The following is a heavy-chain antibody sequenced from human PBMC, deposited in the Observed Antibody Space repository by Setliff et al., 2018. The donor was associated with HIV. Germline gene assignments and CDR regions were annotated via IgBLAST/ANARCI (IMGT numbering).Heavy chain of an antibody. CDR1: GGTFNNYA. Sequence: ASVKVSCKASGGTFNNYAISWVRQAPGQGLEWMGIINPSGGSTSYAQKFQGRVTMTRDTSTSTVYMELSSLRSEDTAVYYCARDLWYSSSWSRDYYGMDVWGQGTTVTVSS. CDR3: ARDLWYSSSWSRDYYGMDV. V-gene: IGHV1-46*02. J-gene: IGHJ6*02. CDR2: INPSGGST. D-gene: IGHD6-13*01.